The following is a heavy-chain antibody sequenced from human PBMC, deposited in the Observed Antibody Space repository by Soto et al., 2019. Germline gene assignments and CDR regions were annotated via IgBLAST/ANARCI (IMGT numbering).Heavy chain of an antibody. CDR1: GFAISDPY. D-gene: IGHD4-17*01. J-gene: IGHJ4*02. CDR2: ISSSGSTI. CDR3: ASGGASVTTPFDY. V-gene: IGHV3-11*01. Sequence: QVQLVESGGGLVKPGGSMRLSCAASGFAISDPYMSWIRQAPGKGLEWISYISSSGSTIYYADSVKGRFTISRDNAKKSLFLQMDSLTADDTAVYYCASGGASVTTPFDYSGQGTQVTVSS.